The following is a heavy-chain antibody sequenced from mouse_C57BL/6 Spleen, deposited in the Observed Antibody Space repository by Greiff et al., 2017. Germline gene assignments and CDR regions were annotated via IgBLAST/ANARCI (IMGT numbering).Heavy chain of an antibody. CDR1: GYSFTGYY. J-gene: IGHJ4*01. V-gene: IGHV1-42*01. CDR3: ARGAYYSNYDAMDY. CDR2: INPSTGGT. Sequence: VQLQQSGPELVKPGASVKISCTASGYSFTGYYMNWVKQSPEQSLEWIGEINPSTGGTTYNQKFKAKATLTVDKSSSTAYMQLKSLTSEDSAVYYCARGAYYSNYDAMDYWGQGTSVTVSS. D-gene: IGHD2-5*01.